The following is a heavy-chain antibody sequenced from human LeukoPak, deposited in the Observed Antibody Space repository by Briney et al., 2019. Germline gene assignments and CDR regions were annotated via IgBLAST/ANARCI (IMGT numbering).Heavy chain of an antibody. D-gene: IGHD4-23*01. Sequence: PSETLSLTCTVSGDSISHYYGSWIRQPPPKGLEWIGYIFYSGSTNYNPSLKSRVIISVDTSRNQFSLKLNSLTAADTAVYYCARGSSAPRWFPFDYWGQGTLVTVSS. CDR3: ARGSSAPRWFPFDY. J-gene: IGHJ4*02. V-gene: IGHV4-59*01. CDR2: IFYSGST. CDR1: GDSISHYY.